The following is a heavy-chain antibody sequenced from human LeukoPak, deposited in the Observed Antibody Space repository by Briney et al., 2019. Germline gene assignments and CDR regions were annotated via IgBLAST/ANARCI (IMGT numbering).Heavy chain of an antibody. CDR1: GYSFTSYW. D-gene: IGHD2-15*01. J-gene: IGHJ4*02. CDR3: ARRRYCSGGSCYTAYYFDY. V-gene: IGHV5-51*01. Sequence: GESLKISCKGSGYSFTSYWIGWVRQMPGKGLEWMGIVYPGDSDTRYSPSFQGQVTISADKSISTAYLQWSSLKASDTAMYYCARRRYCSGGSCYTAYYFDYWGQGTLVTVSS. CDR2: VYPGDSDT.